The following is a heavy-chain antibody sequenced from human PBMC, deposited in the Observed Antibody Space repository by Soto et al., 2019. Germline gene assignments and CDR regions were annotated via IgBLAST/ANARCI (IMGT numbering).Heavy chain of an antibody. V-gene: IGHV3-30*18. J-gene: IGHJ4*02. D-gene: IGHD3-3*01. CDR2: ISYDGSNK. CDR3: AKDFLEWLLRQREDFGY. CDR1: GFTFSSYG. Sequence: LRLSCAASGFTFSSYGMHWVRQAPGKGLEWVAVISYDGSNKYYADSVKGRFTISRDNSKNTLYLQMNSLRAEDTAVYYCAKDFLEWLLRQREDFGYWGQGTLVTVSS.